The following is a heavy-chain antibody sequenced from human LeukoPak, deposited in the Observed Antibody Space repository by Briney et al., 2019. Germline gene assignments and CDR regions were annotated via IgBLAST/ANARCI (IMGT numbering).Heavy chain of an antibody. D-gene: IGHD3-10*01. CDR2: ISSSSSYI. V-gene: IGHV3-21*01. CDR3: ARGGSGSPPGWFDP. Sequence: GGSLRLSCAASGFTFSSYSMNWVRQAPGKGLEWVSSISSSSSYIYYADSVKGRFTISRDNAKNSLYLQMNSLRAEDTAVYYCARGGSGSPPGWFDPWGQGTLVTVSS. CDR1: GFTFSSYS. J-gene: IGHJ5*02.